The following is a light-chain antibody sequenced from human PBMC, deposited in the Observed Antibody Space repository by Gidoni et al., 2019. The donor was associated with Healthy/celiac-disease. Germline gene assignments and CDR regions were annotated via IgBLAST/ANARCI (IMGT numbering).Light chain of an antibody. CDR3: QKYNRAPLT. V-gene: IGKV1-27*01. CDR1: QGISKY. J-gene: IGKJ4*01. Sequence: DMEIKQSPSSLSASVGARVTITCRASQGISKYLAWYQQKPGKVPKLLIYAASTLQSGVPSRFSGSGSGTDFTLTISSLQPEDVATYYCQKYNRAPLTFGRGTKVEIK. CDR2: AAS.